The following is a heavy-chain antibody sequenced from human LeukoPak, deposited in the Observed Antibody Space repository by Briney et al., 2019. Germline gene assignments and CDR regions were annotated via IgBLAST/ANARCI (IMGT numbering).Heavy chain of an antibody. CDR2: ISGSGGST. V-gene: IGHV3-23*01. J-gene: IGHJ3*02. CDR3: AKDSFDYGDSNDAFDI. CDR1: GFTFSNVW. D-gene: IGHD4-17*01. Sequence: GGSLRLSCAASGFTFSNVWMGWFRQAPGKGLEWVSAISGSGGSTYYADSVKGRFTISRDNSKNTLYLQMNSLRAEDTAVYYCAKDSFDYGDSNDAFDIWGQGTMVTVSS.